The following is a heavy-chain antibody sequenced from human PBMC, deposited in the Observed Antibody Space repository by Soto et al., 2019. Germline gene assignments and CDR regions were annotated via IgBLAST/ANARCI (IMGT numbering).Heavy chain of an antibody. CDR3: ARGGDFWSGYYFYYYGMDV. V-gene: IGHV4-34*01. CDR2: INHSGST. J-gene: IGHJ6*02. D-gene: IGHD3-3*01. CDR1: GGSFSGYY. Sequence: SETLSLTCAVYGGSFSGYYWSWIRQPPGKGLEWIGEINHSGSTNYNPSLKSRVTISVDTSKNQFSLKPSSVTAADTAVYYCARGGDFWSGYYFYYYGMDVWGQGTTVTVSS.